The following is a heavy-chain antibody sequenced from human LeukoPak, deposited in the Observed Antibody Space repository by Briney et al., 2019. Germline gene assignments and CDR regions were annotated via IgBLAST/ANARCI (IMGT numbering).Heavy chain of an antibody. Sequence: PGGSLRLSCAASGFTVSSNYMSWVRQAPVKGLEWVSVIYSGGSTYYADSVKSRFTISRDNSKNTLYLQMNSLRAEDTAVYYCARHRRDRPDRSGYYNYWGQGTLVTVSS. CDR2: IYSGGST. D-gene: IGHD3-22*01. J-gene: IGHJ4*02. V-gene: IGHV3-53*01. CDR3: ARHRRDRPDRSGYYNY. CDR1: GFTVSSNY.